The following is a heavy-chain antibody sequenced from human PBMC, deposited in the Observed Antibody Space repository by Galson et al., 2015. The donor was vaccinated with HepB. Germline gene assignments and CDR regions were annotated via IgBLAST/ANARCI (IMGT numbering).Heavy chain of an antibody. Sequence: SLRLSCAASGFTFSSYGMHWVRQAPGKGLEWVANIKQDGSEKYYVDSVKGRFTISRDNAKNSLYLQMNSLRAEDTAVYYCARGHWYSGSPDAFDIWGQGTMVTVSS. CDR1: GFTFSSYG. D-gene: IGHD1-26*01. CDR3: ARGHWYSGSPDAFDI. CDR2: IKQDGSEK. V-gene: IGHV3-7*01. J-gene: IGHJ3*02.